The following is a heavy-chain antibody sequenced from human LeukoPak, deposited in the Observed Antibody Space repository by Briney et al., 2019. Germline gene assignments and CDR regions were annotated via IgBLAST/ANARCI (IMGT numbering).Heavy chain of an antibody. CDR2: IWYDGSNK. Sequence: PGGSLRLSCAASGFTFSSYGMHWVRQAPGKGLEWVAVIWYDGSNKYYADSVKGRFTISRDNSKNTLYLQMNSLRAEDTAVYYCARDHGRYSCSSYYWGQGTLVTVSA. J-gene: IGHJ4*02. D-gene: IGHD6-6*01. CDR3: ARDHGRYSCSSYY. CDR1: GFTFSSYG. V-gene: IGHV3-33*01.